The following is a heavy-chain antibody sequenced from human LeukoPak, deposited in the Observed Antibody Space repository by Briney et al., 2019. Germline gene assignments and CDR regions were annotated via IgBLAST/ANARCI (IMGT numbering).Heavy chain of an antibody. J-gene: IGHJ4*02. CDR1: GYTFTGYY. D-gene: IGHD3-22*01. Sequence: ASVKVSCKASGYTFTGYYMHWVRQAPGQGLEWMGWINPNSGGTNYAQKFQGRVTMTRDTFISTAYMELSRLRSDDTAVYYCARDLSPDYYDSSGPFDYWGQGTLVTVSS. CDR2: INPNSGGT. V-gene: IGHV1-2*02. CDR3: ARDLSPDYYDSSGPFDY.